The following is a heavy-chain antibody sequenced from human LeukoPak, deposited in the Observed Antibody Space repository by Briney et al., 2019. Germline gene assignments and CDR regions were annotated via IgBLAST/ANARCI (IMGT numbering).Heavy chain of an antibody. Sequence: GSLRLSCVASGFTFSNYWMLWVRQAPGKGLMWVSLISTDGKSTRYAESVKGRFTISRDNAKNALYLQMDILGVEDTALYFCVRDYQFIQEVWGQGTTVTVSS. CDR2: ISTDGKST. CDR1: GFTFSNYW. D-gene: IGHD2-2*01. J-gene: IGHJ6*02. V-gene: IGHV3-74*01. CDR3: VRDYQFIQEV.